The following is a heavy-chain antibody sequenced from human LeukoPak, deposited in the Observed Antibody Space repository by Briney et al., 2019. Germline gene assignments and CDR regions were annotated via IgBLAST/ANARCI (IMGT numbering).Heavy chain of an antibody. D-gene: IGHD3-16*02. J-gene: IGHJ3*02. CDR2: INSDGSST. V-gene: IGHV3-74*01. Sequence: GGSLRLSCAASGFTFSSYWMHWVRQAPGKGLVWVSRINSDGSSTSYADSVKGRFTISRDNAKNTLYLQMNSLRAEDTAVYYCARGFYDYVWGSYRFGDVFDIWGQGTMVTVSS. CDR3: ARGFYDYVWGSYRFGDVFDI. CDR1: GFTFSSYW.